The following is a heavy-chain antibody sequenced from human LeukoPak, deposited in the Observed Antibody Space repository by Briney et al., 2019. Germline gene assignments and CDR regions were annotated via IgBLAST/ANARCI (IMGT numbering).Heavy chain of an antibody. CDR3: ARGYIVPAANWFDP. J-gene: IGHJ5*02. D-gene: IGHD2-2*01. CDR2: IYYSGST. CDR1: GGSISSYY. V-gene: IGHV4-59*01. Sequence: PSETLSLTCTVSGGSISSYYWSWIRQPPGKGLEGIGYIYYSGSTNYNPSLKSRVTISVDTSKNQFSLKLSSVTAADTAVYYCARGYIVPAANWFDPWGQGTLVTVSS.